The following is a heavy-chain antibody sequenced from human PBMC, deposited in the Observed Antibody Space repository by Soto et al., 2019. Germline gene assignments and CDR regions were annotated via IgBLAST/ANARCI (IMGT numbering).Heavy chain of an antibody. Sequence: EVQLTESGGGLVKPGGSLRLSCEGSGFNFRNFNMIWVRQPPGKGLEWVSSVSGSSSYIYYADSVKGRFTVSRDNANNLVFLQMNGLRPEVTAMYYCARDLRGHYGPWGQGTMVTVSS. J-gene: IGHJ3*01. V-gene: IGHV3-21*06. CDR2: VSGSSSYI. CDR1: GFNFRNFN. CDR3: ARDLRGHYGP. D-gene: IGHD4-17*01.